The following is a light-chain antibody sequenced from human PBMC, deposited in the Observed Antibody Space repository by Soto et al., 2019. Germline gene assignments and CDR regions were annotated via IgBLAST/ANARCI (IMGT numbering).Light chain of an antibody. CDR3: QQYNSYSEA. CDR1: QTISSW. CDR2: KAS. Sequence: DIQMTQSPSTLSGSVGDRVTITCRASQTISSWLAWYQQKPGKATKLLIYKASTLKSGVPSRFSGSGSGTEFTLTISSLQPDDFATYYCQQYNSYSEAFGQGTKVELK. V-gene: IGKV1-5*03. J-gene: IGKJ1*01.